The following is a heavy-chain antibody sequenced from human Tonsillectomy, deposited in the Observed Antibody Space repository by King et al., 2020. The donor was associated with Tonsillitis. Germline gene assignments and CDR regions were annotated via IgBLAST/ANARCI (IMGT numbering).Heavy chain of an antibody. CDR1: VDSIRSYY. CDR3: ARDSYYDFWSGYSPYWYFDL. D-gene: IGHD3-3*01. J-gene: IGHJ2*01. CDR2: ISYSGST. V-gene: IGHV4-59*01. Sequence: QLQESGPGLVKPSETLSLTCTVSVDSIRSYYWSWIRQPPGKGLEWIGDISYSGSTYYNPSLKSRVTVSVDTSKNQLSLQLSSVTAADTAVYYCARDSYYDFWSGYSPYWYFDLWGRGTLVTVSS.